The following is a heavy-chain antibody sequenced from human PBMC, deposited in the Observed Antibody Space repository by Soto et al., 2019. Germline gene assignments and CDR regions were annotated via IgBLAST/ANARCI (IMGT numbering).Heavy chain of an antibody. Sequence: EVQLVESGGGLVKPGGSLRLSCAASGFTFNTYDMNWVRQAPGKGLEWVSSITTSSAYIYYADSLKGRITISRDNAKNSLFLQMTSLRAEDKAVYYCVRSGTARLLRHSWFDTWGQGTLVTVSS. CDR3: VRSGTARLLRHSWFDT. J-gene: IGHJ5*02. CDR1: GFTFNTYD. D-gene: IGHD3-16*01. CDR2: ITTSSAYI. V-gene: IGHV3-21*01.